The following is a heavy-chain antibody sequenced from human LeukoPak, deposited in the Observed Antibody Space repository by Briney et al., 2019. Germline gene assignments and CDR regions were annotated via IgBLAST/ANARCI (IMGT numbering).Heavy chain of an antibody. CDR2: IIPIFGTA. V-gene: IGHV1-69*05. Sequence: ASVKVSCKASGGTFISYAISWVRQAPGQGLEWMGGIIPIFGTANYAQKFQGRVTITTDESTSTAYMELSSLRSEDTAVYYCARASSSEENNFDYWGQGTLVTVSS. D-gene: IGHD6-6*01. J-gene: IGHJ4*02. CDR1: GGTFISYA. CDR3: ARASSSEENNFDY.